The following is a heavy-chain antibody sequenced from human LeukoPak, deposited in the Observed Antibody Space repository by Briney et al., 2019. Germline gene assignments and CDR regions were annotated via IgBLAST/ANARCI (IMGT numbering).Heavy chain of an antibody. CDR3: ARDHYGGYAYSDY. D-gene: IGHD5-12*01. CDR2: ISDDGRS. CDR1: GFAFSKYA. V-gene: IGHV3-30*04. Sequence: PGGSLRLSCAASGFAFSKYAMHWVRQAPGKGLEWVTIISDDGRSNYADSVEGRFTISRDNSKNTLYLQMSSLRAEDTAVYYCARDHYGGYAYSDYWGQGALVIVSS. J-gene: IGHJ4*02.